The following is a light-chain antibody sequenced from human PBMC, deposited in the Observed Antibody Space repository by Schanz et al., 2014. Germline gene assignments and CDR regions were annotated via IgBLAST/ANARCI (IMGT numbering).Light chain of an antibody. CDR3: CSYAGTSTTVP. Sequence: QSALTQPRSVSGSPGQSVTISCTGTSSDIGAYNFVSWYQQHPGKAPKLMIYDVSKRPSGVPDRFSASKSGTTASLTISGLQAEDEADYYCCSYAGTSTTVPFGGGTKLTVL. CDR2: DVS. V-gene: IGLV2-11*01. CDR1: SSDIGAYNF. J-gene: IGLJ2*01.